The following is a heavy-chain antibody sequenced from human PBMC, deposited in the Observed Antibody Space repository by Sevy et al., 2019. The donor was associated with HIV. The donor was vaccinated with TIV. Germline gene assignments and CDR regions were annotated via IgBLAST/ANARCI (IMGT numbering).Heavy chain of an antibody. CDR2: ISSSGRTI. CDR1: GFTFSDYY. Sequence: GGSLRLSCAASGFTFSDYYMSWIRQAPGKGLEWVSYISSSGRTIYHAVSVKGRFTISRDTANNSLYLQMNSMRAEDMAVDYCSRKSLDIWGQGTMVTVSS. V-gene: IGHV3-11*01. CDR3: SRKSLDI. J-gene: IGHJ3*02.